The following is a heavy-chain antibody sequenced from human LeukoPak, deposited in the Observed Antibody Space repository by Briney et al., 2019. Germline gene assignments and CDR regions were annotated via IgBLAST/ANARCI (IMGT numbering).Heavy chain of an antibody. J-gene: IGHJ4*02. Sequence: SETLSLTCTVSGGSISSYYWSWIRQPPGKGLEWIGEINHSGSTNYNPSLKSRVTISVDTSKNQFSLKLSSVTAADTAVYYCARGIFSYSSSSRRWTTDYFDYWGQGTLVTVSS. V-gene: IGHV4-34*01. CDR2: INHSGST. CDR3: ARGIFSYSSSSRRWTTDYFDY. CDR1: GGSISSYY. D-gene: IGHD6-6*01.